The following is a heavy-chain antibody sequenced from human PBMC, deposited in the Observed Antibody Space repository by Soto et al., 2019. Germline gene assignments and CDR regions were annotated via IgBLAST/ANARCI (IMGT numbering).Heavy chain of an antibody. D-gene: IGHD3-3*01. J-gene: IGHJ2*01. CDR3: AHSRITIFGVPYSHWYFDI. CDR1: GFSLSTTGVS. CDR2: SYWNDDK. V-gene: IGHV2-5*01. Sequence: QITLKESGPTLVKPTQTLTLTCAFSGFSLSTTGVSVGWIRQPPEKALEWLALSYWNDDKLYSPSLESRLTVTKDTSKNQVVLTMTNMDPVDTATYYCAHSRITIFGVPYSHWYFDIWGRGTLVTVSS.